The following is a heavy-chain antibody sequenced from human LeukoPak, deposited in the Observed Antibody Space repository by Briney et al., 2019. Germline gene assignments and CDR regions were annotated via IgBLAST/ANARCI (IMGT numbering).Heavy chain of an antibody. Sequence: NPGGSLRLSCAASGFTFSSYSMNWVRQAPGKGLEWISSISSSSSYIYYADSVKGRSTISRDNAKNSLYLQMNSLRAEDTAVYYCARAGGYVYNDAFDIWGQGTMVTVSS. J-gene: IGHJ3*02. CDR1: GFTFSSYS. CDR3: ARAGGYVYNDAFDI. V-gene: IGHV3-21*01. CDR2: ISSSSSYI. D-gene: IGHD6-25*01.